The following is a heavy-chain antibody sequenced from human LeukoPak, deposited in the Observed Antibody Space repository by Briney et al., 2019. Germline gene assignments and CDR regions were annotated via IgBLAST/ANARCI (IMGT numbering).Heavy chain of an antibody. J-gene: IGHJ6*02. D-gene: IGHD4-17*01. CDR3: AIGRPTADFYYGLDV. V-gene: IGHV3-23*01. CDR1: GFTFSDYA. Sequence: GGSLRLSCAASGFTFSDYAVTWVRQGPGKGLEWVSGISGGGGTTFYTDSVRGRCTISRDNSENTVYLQMNSLRAEDTAVYYCAIGRPTADFYYGLDVWGQGTTVTVSS. CDR2: ISGGGGTT.